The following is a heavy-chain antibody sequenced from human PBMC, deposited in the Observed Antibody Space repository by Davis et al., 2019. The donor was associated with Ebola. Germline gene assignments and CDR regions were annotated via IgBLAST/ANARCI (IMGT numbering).Heavy chain of an antibody. J-gene: IGHJ4*02. CDR3: ARDSGVTPLTFWGY. V-gene: IGHV3-21*01. D-gene: IGHD3-16*01. CDR2: ISSSSSYI. Sequence: GESLKISCAASGFTFSSYAMNWVRQAPGKGLEWVSSISSSSSYIYYADSVKGRFTISRDNAKNSLYLQMNSLRAEDTAVYYCARDSGVTPLTFWGYWGQGTLVTVSS. CDR1: GFTFSSYA.